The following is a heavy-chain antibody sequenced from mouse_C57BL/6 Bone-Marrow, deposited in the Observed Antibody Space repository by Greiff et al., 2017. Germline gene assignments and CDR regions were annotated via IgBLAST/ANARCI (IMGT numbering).Heavy chain of an antibody. CDR2: ISSGGSYT. D-gene: IGHD2-5*01. CDR3: ARRNYSNYVYAMDY. J-gene: IGHJ4*01. CDR1: GFTFSSYG. Sequence: EVQLMESGGDLVKPGGSLKLSCAASGFTFSSYGMSWVRQTPDKRLEWVATISSGGSYTYYPDSVKGRFTISRDNAKNTLYLQMSSLKSEDTAMYYCARRNYSNYVYAMDYWGQGTSVTVSS. V-gene: IGHV5-6*01.